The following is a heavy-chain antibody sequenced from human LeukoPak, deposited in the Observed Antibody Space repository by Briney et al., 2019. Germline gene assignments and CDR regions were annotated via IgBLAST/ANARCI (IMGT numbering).Heavy chain of an antibody. CDR3: AKALGGTIAAAGNDGY. CDR2: ISGSGGST. J-gene: IGHJ4*02. Sequence: GGSLRLSCAASGFTFSSYATSWVRQAPGKGLEWVSAISGSGGSTYYADSVKGRFTISRDNSKNTLYLQMNSLRAEDTAVYYCAKALGGTIAAAGNDGYWGQGTLVTVSS. CDR1: GFTFSSYA. D-gene: IGHD6-13*01. V-gene: IGHV3-23*01.